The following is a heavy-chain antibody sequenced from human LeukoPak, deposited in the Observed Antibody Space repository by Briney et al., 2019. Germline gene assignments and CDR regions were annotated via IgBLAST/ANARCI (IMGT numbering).Heavy chain of an antibody. J-gene: IGHJ6*03. D-gene: IGHD5-12*01. V-gene: IGHV1-69*05. Sequence: SVKVSCKASGGTFSSYAISWVRQAPGQGLEWMGGMIPIFGTANYAQKFQGRVTITTDESTSTAYMELSSLRSEDTAVYYCARGPRSGYNYYYYYMDVWGKGTTVTVSS. CDR2: MIPIFGTA. CDR3: ARGPRSGYNYYYYYMDV. CDR1: GGTFSSYA.